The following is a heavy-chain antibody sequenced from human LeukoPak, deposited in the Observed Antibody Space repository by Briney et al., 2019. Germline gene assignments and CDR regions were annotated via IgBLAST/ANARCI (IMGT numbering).Heavy chain of an antibody. J-gene: IGHJ4*02. CDR3: ASPVYSGSYPPDY. CDR1: GFTFSSYS. V-gene: IGHV3-48*01. CDR2: ISSSSSTI. Sequence: HSGGSLRLSCAASGFTFSSYSMNWVRQAPGKGVECISYISSSSSTIYYADSVKGRFTISRDNAKNSLYLQMNSLRAEDTAVYYCASPVYSGSYPPDYWGQGTLVTVSS. D-gene: IGHD1-26*01.